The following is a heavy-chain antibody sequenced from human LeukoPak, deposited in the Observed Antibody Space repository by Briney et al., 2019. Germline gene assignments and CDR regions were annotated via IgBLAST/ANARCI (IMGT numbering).Heavy chain of an antibody. CDR1: GGSISSSSYY. CDR3: ARDRKYSSNRDGMDV. D-gene: IGHD6-13*01. Sequence: PSETLSLTCTVSGGSISSSSYYWGWIRQPPGKGLEWIGSIYYSGSTYYNPSLKSRVTISVDTSKNQFSLKLSSVTAADTAVYYCARDRKYSSNRDGMDVWGQGTTVTVSS. CDR2: IYYSGST. V-gene: IGHV4-39*07. J-gene: IGHJ6*02.